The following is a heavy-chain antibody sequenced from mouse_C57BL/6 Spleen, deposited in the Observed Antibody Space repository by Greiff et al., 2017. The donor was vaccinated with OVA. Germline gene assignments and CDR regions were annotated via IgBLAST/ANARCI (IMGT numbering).Heavy chain of an antibody. Sequence: EVKLQESGGGLVKPGGSLKLSCAASGFTFSDYGMHWVRQAPEKGLEWVAYISSGSSTIYYADTVKGRFTISRDNAKNTLFLQLTSLRYEDTAMYNGARPGYYSYYAMDYWGQGTSVTVSS. CDR1: GFTFSDYG. CDR2: ISSGSSTI. J-gene: IGHJ4*01. V-gene: IGHV5-17*01. CDR3: ARPGYYSYYAMDY. D-gene: IGHD2-3*01.